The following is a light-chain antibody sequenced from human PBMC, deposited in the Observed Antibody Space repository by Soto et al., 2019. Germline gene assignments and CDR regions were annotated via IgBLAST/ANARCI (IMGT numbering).Light chain of an antibody. CDR3: LQHNHFPWT. CDR2: HAS. J-gene: IGKJ1*01. V-gene: IGKV1-5*01. Sequence: IQMTQSPSTLPASVWDIVTITCRASQSIDRWLAWYQQRPGKAPKILIYHASSLETGVPSRFSGSGSGTEFTLTISSLQPDDFATYFCLQHNHFPWTFGQGTKVDIK. CDR1: QSIDRW.